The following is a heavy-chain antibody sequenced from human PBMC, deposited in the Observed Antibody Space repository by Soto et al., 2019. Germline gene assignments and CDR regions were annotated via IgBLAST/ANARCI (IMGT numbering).Heavy chain of an antibody. Sequence: GGSLRLSCAASGFNYINGYMHWVRQDPGKVLEWVSVIYSGCSTFYADSVKGRFTISRDNSNSKVSLQMKNLRAEYTAVYYCARDFTGYFDDCGQGALVTVSS. CDR2: IYSGCST. J-gene: IGHJ4*02. CDR1: GFNYINGY. V-gene: IGHV3-53*01. CDR3: ARDFTGYFDD.